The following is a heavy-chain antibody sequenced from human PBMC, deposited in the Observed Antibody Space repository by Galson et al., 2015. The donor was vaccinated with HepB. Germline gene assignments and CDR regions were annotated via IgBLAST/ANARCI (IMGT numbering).Heavy chain of an antibody. CDR1: GFTFSDYY. D-gene: IGHD6-6*01. CDR2: ISSSSSYT. Sequence: SLRLSCAASGFTFSDYYMSWIRQAPGKGLEWVSYISSSSSYTNYADSVKGRFTISRDNAKNSLYLQMNSLRAEDTAVYYCARDSLPRIAARRGYCYYGMDVWGQGTTVTVSS. J-gene: IGHJ6*02. V-gene: IGHV3-11*05. CDR3: ARDSLPRIAARRGYCYYGMDV.